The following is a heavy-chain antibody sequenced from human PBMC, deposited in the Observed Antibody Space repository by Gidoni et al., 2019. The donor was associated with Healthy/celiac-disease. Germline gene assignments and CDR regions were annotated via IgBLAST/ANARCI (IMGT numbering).Heavy chain of an antibody. CDR2: INSDGSST. Sequence: EVQLVESGGGLVQPGGSLRLSCAASGFPFSSYWMHWVRQAPGKGLVWVSRINSDGSSTSYADSVKGRFTISRDNAKNTLYLQMNSLRAEDTAVYYCARDRGSSSWYPNWFDPWGQGTLVTVSS. CDR1: GFPFSSYW. CDR3: ARDRGSSSWYPNWFDP. V-gene: IGHV3-74*01. D-gene: IGHD6-13*01. J-gene: IGHJ5*02.